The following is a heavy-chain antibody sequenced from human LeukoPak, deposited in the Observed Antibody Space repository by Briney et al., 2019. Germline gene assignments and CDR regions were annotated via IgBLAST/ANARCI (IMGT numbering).Heavy chain of an antibody. Sequence: GASVKVSCKASGYTFTSYDINWVRQATGQGLEWMGWMNPNSGNTGHAQKFQGRVTLTRNTSISTAYMELSSLRSEDTAVYYCARVHRRCSSTSCYRAAWFDPWGQGTLVTVSS. CDR1: GYTFTSYD. CDR2: MNPNSGNT. D-gene: IGHD2-2*02. CDR3: ARVHRRCSSTSCYRAAWFDP. V-gene: IGHV1-8*01. J-gene: IGHJ5*02.